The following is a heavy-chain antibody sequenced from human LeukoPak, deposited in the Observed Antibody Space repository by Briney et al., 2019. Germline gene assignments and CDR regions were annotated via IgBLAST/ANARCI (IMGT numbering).Heavy chain of an antibody. Sequence: PGGSLRLSCAASGFTFSSYWMSWVRQAPGKGLEWVANIKQDGSEKYYVDSVKGRFTISRDNSKNTLYLQMNSLRAEDTAVYYCAKEGGYSYGSPPAGYFDYWGQGTLVTVSS. CDR3: AKEGGYSYGSPPAGYFDY. CDR1: GFTFSSYW. V-gene: IGHV3-7*01. D-gene: IGHD5-18*01. CDR2: IKQDGSEK. J-gene: IGHJ4*02.